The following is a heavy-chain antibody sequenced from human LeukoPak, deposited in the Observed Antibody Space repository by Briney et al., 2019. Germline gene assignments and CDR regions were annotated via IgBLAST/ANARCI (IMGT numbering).Heavy chain of an antibody. CDR3: AREYCSGGSCYHDY. CDR2: ISSSSTYI. CDR1: GFTFSSYT. Sequence: PGGSLRLSCAASGFTFSSYTMNWVRQAPGKGLEWVSSISSSSTYIDYADSVKGRFTVSRGNAENSLYLQMKSLRAEDTAVYYCAREYCSGGSCYHDYWGQGTLVTVSS. D-gene: IGHD2-15*01. J-gene: IGHJ4*02. V-gene: IGHV3-21*01.